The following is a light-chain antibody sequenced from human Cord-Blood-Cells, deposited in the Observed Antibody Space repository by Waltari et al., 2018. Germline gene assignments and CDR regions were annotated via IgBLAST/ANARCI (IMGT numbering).Light chain of an antibody. J-gene: IGKJ1*01. V-gene: IGKV3-20*01. CDR2: GAS. CDR1: QSVSSSY. Sequence: EIVLTQSPGTLSLSPGERATLSCRASQSVSSSYLSCYQQKPGQAPRLLIYGASSRATGIPDRFSGSGSGTDFTLTISRLEPEDFAVYYCQQYGSSPTFGQGTKVEI. CDR3: QQYGSSPT.